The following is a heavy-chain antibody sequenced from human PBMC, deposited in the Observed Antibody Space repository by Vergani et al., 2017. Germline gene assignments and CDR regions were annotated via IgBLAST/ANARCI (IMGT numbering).Heavy chain of an antibody. D-gene: IGHD3-9*01. CDR1: GFTFSSYG. J-gene: IGHJ4*02. CDR3: ARDPSYYDILTGPDY. CDR2: ISYDGSNK. V-gene: IGHV3-30*03. Sequence: QVQLVESGGGVVQPGRSLRLSCAASGFTFSSYGMHWVRQAPGKGLEWVAVISYDGSNKYYADSVKGRFTISRDNSKNTLYLQMNSLRAEDTAVYYCARDPSYYDILTGPDYWGQGTLVTVSS.